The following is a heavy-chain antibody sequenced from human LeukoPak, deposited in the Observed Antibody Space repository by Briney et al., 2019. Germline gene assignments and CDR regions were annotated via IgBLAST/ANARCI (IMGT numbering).Heavy chain of an antibody. CDR3: ASSGIDYDFWSGTRWYYFDY. D-gene: IGHD3-3*01. Sequence: PGGSLRLSCAASGFSFSDYAIHWVRQAPGKGLEWVAIISFDGSNKYYADSVKGRFTISRDNSKNTLYLQMNSLRAEDTAVYYCASSGIDYDFWSGTRWYYFDYWGQGTLVTVSS. CDR2: ISFDGSNK. J-gene: IGHJ4*02. V-gene: IGHV3-30*14. CDR1: GFSFSDYA.